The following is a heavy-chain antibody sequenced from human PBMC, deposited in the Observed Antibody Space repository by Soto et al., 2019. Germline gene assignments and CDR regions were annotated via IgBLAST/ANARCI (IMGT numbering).Heavy chain of an antibody. V-gene: IGHV3-7*01. CDR1: GLAFSSYW. D-gene: IGHD2-2*01. J-gene: IGHJ4*02. Sequence: EVQLVESGGGLVQPGGSLRLSCVVSGLAFSSYWMSWVRQAPGKGLEWVANINKDGSERYYVASVKGRFTISRDNAKNSLYRQMPSLRAEDTAVYYCARPARECNRPGCANWGQGTLVTVSS. CDR2: INKDGSER. CDR3: ARPARECNRPGCAN.